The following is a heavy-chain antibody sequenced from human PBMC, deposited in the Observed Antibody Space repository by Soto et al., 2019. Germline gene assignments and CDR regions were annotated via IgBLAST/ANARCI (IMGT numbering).Heavy chain of an antibody. CDR2: INQDGSQV. J-gene: IGHJ4*02. V-gene: IGHV3-7*01. D-gene: IGHD3-22*01. CDR3: VRDHGYYVFEY. Sequence: EVHLVESGGGLVQPGGSLRLSCAASAFSFSHYWMGWVRQAPGKGLEWVADINQDGSQVYCVDSVKGGFTISRDNAQYSLYLQMNSLGAADTAVYFCVRDHGYYVFEYWRQGTLVTVSS. CDR1: AFSFSHYW.